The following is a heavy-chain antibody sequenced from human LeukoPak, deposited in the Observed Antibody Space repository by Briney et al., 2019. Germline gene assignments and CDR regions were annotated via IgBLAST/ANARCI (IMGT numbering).Heavy chain of an antibody. J-gene: IGHJ3*02. CDR1: GGSISSYY. Sequence: SETLSLTCTVSGGSISSYYWSWIRQPPGKGLEWIGYIYYSGSTNYNPSLKSRVTISVDTSKNQFSLKLSSVTAADTAVYYCAREEGLVGYCSSTSCSDAFDIWGQGTMVTVSS. D-gene: IGHD2-2*01. CDR2: IYYSGST. V-gene: IGHV4-59*01. CDR3: AREEGLVGYCSSTSCSDAFDI.